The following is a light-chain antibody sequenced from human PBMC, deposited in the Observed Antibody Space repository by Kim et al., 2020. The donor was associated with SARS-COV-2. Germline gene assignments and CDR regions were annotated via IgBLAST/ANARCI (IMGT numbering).Light chain of an antibody. CDR1: TNDVGLYDY. Sequence: QSALTQPRSVSGSPGQSVTISCTGTTNDVGLYDYVSWYQQHPGKAPKLMIYDVTKRPSGVPDHFSGSKSGNTASLTISGVQAEDEADYYCCSYAGSYSWVFGGGTKLTVL. CDR2: DVT. V-gene: IGLV2-11*01. J-gene: IGLJ3*02. CDR3: CSYAGSYSWV.